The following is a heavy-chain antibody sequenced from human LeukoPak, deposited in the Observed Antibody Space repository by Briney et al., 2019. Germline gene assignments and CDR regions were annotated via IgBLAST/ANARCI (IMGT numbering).Heavy chain of an antibody. J-gene: IGHJ4*02. CDR3: ARDERLLWFGELLS. V-gene: IGHV1-69*06. D-gene: IGHD3-10*01. CDR1: GYTFTSYG. Sequence: GASVKVSCKASGYTFTSYGISWVRQAPGQGLEWMGGIIPIFGTANYAQKFQGRVTITADKSTSTAYMELSSLRSEDTAVYYCARDERLLWFGELLSWGQGTLVTVSS. CDR2: IIPIFGTA.